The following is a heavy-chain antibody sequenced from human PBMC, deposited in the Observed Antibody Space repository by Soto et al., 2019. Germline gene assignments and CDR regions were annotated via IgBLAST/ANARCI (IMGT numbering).Heavy chain of an antibody. CDR1: GGSISSYY. J-gene: IGHJ3*02. CDR3: ARTTYYYDSYDI. CDR2: IYYSGST. V-gene: IGHV4-59*01. D-gene: IGHD3-22*01. Sequence: QVRLQESGPGLVKPSETLSLTCTVSGGSISSYYWSWIRQPPEKGLEWIGYIYYSGSTNYNPSLKSRVTISVDTSKNQFSLKLSSVTAADTAVYYCARTTYYYDSYDIWGQGTMVTVSS.